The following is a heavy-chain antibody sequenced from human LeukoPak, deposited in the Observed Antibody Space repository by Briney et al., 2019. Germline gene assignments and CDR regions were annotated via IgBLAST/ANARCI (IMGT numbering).Heavy chain of an antibody. D-gene: IGHD2-15*01. V-gene: IGHV5-51*01. CDR1: GYSFTSYW. Sequence: GESLNISCKGSGYSFTSYWIGWVRQMPGKGLEWMGIIYPGDSDTRYSPSFQGQVTISADKSINTAYLQWSSLKASDTAMYYCARRIANCSGGSCYSYYFDYWGQGTLVTVSS. CDR2: IYPGDSDT. CDR3: ARRIANCSGGSCYSYYFDY. J-gene: IGHJ4*02.